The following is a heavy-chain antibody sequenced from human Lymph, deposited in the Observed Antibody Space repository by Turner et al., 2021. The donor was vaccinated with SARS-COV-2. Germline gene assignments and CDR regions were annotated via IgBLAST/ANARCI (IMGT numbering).Heavy chain of an antibody. V-gene: IGHV3-53*02. D-gene: IGHD6-13*01. Sequence: EVQLVETGGGLIQPGGYLRLSCAASGIIVSRNYMKWVRQAPGKGLEWVSVIYSGGTTYYAVSLKGRFTISRDNSKNTLYLQMNSLRVEDTAVYYCARDLGTYGMDVWGQGTTVTVSS. CDR3: ARDLGTYGMDV. CDR1: GIIVSRNY. J-gene: IGHJ6*02. CDR2: IYSGGTT.